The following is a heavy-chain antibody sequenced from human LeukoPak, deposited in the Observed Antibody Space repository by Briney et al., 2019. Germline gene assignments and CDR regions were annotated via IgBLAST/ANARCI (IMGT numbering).Heavy chain of an antibody. Sequence: GGSLRHSCAASGFTFDDYAMHWVRQAPGKGLEWVSGISWNSGSIGYADSVKGRFTISRDNAKNSLYLQMNSLRAEDTALYYCAKDPEKGSSSYYFDYWGQGTLVTVSS. V-gene: IGHV3-9*01. CDR3: AKDPEKGSSSYYFDY. CDR2: ISWNSGSI. D-gene: IGHD6-13*01. J-gene: IGHJ4*02. CDR1: GFTFDDYA.